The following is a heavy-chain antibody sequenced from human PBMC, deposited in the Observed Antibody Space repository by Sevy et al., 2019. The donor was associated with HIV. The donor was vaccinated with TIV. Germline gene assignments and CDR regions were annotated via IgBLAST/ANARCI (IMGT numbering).Heavy chain of an antibody. J-gene: IGHJ4*02. D-gene: IGHD6-13*01. CDR1: GFTFSSYA. V-gene: IGHV3-23*01. Sequence: GGSLRLSCAASGFTFSSYAMSWVRQAPGKGLEWVSDISGSGGSTYYADSVKGRFTISRDNSKNTLYLQMNSLRAEDTAVYYCAKSIAAAGKRGFDYWGQGTLVTVSS. CDR3: AKSIAAAGKRGFDY. CDR2: ISGSGGST.